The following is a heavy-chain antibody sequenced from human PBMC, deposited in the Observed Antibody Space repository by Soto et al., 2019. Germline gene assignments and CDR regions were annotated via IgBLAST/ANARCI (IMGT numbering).Heavy chain of an antibody. Sequence: GGSLRLSCAASGFTFSSYSMNWVRQAPGKGLEWVSYISSSSSTIYYADSVKGRFTISRDNAKNSLYLQMNSLRDEDTAVYYCARDDSSGYYFPGGAFDIWGQGTMVTVSS. CDR1: GFTFSSYS. J-gene: IGHJ3*02. D-gene: IGHD3-22*01. CDR3: ARDDSSGYYFPGGAFDI. V-gene: IGHV3-48*02. CDR2: ISSSSSTI.